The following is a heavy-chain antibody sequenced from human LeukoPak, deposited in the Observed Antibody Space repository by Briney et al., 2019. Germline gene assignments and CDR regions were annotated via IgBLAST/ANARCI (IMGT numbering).Heavy chain of an antibody. CDR3: AKGVVAATNAAYYGMDV. V-gene: IGHV3-30*18. CDR1: GFTFSNYG. CDR2: ISYDESDK. D-gene: IGHD2-15*01. J-gene: IGHJ6*02. Sequence: GRSLRLSCAASGFTFSNYGIHWVRQAPGKGLGWVAVISYDESDKYYADSVKGRFTISRDNSKNTLYLQMNSLRPEDTAVYYCAKGVVAATNAAYYGMDVWGQGTTVNVSS.